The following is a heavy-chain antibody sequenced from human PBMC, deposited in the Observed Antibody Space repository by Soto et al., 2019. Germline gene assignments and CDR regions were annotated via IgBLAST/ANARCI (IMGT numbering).Heavy chain of an antibody. J-gene: IGHJ4*02. D-gene: IGHD2-15*01. CDR1: GFTFSDDA. V-gene: IGHV3-23*01. CDR3: ATGGWYCRGGSCHFDY. CDR2: INDNGDTT. Sequence: EVQLLESGGGLVQPGESPRLSCAASGFTFSDDAMSWVRQAPGKGLEWVSGINDNGDTTHYADSVKGRFTISRDNSRNTLYLQMNTLRGEDTAVYYCATGGWYCRGGSCHFDYWGQGTLVTVSS.